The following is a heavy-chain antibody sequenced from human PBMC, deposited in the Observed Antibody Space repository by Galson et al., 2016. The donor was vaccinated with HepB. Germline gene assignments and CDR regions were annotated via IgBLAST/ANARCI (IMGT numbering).Heavy chain of an antibody. V-gene: IGHV4-61*03. Sequence: SETLSLTCTVSGGSVISTTSYWSWIRQPPGKGLEYIGYIYFGGNTHYNPSLKTRLTMSVDTSKNCFSLKLRSVTAADTAVYYCARGVAADIRWFDPWGQGTLVTVPS. CDR1: GGSVISTTSY. CDR3: ARGVAADIRWFDP. CDR2: IYFGGNT. D-gene: IGHD2-2*01. J-gene: IGHJ5*02.